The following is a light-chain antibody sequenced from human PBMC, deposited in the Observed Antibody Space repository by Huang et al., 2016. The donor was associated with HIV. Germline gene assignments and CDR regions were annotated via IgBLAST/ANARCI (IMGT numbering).Light chain of an antibody. CDR1: QSVSSSY. Sequence: EIVLTQSPGTLCLSPGERATLSGRASQSVSSSYLAWYQQKPGQAPRLLIYGASSRATGIPDRFSGSGSGTDFTLTISRLEPEDFAVYYCQQYGSSPWTFGQGTKVEIK. CDR3: QQYGSSPWT. J-gene: IGKJ1*01. V-gene: IGKV3-20*01. CDR2: GAS.